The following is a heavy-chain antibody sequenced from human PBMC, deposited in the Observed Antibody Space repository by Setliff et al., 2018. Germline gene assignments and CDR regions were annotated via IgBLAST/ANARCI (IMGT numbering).Heavy chain of an antibody. Sequence: PGESLRLSCTASGFTFGDYAMSWVRQAPGKGLEWVGFIRSKAYGGTTEYAASVKGRFTISRDDSKSIAYLQMNSLKTEDTAVYYCTRDRRLAAPYYYYYYMDVWGKGTTVTVSS. CDR2: IRSKAYGGTT. J-gene: IGHJ6*03. V-gene: IGHV3-49*04. CDR1: GFTFGDYA. D-gene: IGHD6-6*01. CDR3: TRDRRLAAPYYYYYYMDV.